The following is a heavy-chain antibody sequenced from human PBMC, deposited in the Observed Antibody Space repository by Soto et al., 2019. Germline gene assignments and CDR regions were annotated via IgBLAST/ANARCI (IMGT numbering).Heavy chain of an antibody. D-gene: IGHD3-22*01. Sequence: GGSLRLSCAASGFTFSNAWMSWVRQAPGKGLEWVGRIKSKTDGWTPDYAAPVKGRFTISRDDSKNTLYLQMNSLKTEDTAVYYCTTLIGAPGYWGQGTLVTVSS. V-gene: IGHV3-15*01. CDR3: TTLIGAPGY. CDR1: GFTFSNAW. CDR2: IKSKTDGWTP. J-gene: IGHJ4*02.